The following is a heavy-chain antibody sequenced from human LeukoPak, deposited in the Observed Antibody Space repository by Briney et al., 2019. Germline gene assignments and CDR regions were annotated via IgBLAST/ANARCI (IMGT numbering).Heavy chain of an antibody. CDR2: INHSGST. J-gene: IGHJ4*02. CDR3: ARGLLSVPYSSGWYSPRVPFDY. V-gene: IGHV4-34*01. D-gene: IGHD6-19*01. Sequence: SETLSLTCAVYGGSFSGYYWSWIRQPPGKGLECSGEINHSGSTNYNPSLKSRVTISVDTAKNQFSLKLSSVTAADTAVYYCARGLLSVPYSSGWYSPRVPFDYWGQGTLVTVSS. CDR1: GGSFSGYY.